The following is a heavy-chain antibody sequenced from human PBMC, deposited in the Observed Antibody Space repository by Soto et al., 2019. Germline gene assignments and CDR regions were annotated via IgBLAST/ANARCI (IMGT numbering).Heavy chain of an antibody. J-gene: IGHJ5*02. V-gene: IGHV3-23*01. CDR3: AKVGPITIFGVVKKHPGWFDP. Sequence: GGSLRLSCAASGFTFSGYAMSWVRQAPGKGLEWVSAISGSGGSTYYADSVKGRFTISRDNSKNTLYLQMNSLRAEDTAVYYCAKVGPITIFGVVKKHPGWFDPWGQGTLVTVSS. CDR1: GFTFSGYA. CDR2: ISGSGGST. D-gene: IGHD3-3*01.